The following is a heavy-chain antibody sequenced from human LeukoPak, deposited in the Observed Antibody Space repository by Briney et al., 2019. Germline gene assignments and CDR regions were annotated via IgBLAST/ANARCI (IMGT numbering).Heavy chain of an antibody. Sequence: GGSLRLSCAASGFTFNTYSMNWVRQAPGKGLEWVSFISSFGSYIYYADSVKGRFTISRDNAKSSLYLQMNSLRGDDTAVYYCARGIFDPWGQGTLVTVSS. V-gene: IGHV3-21*01. CDR1: GFTFNTYS. J-gene: IGHJ5*02. CDR2: ISSFGSYI. CDR3: ARGIFDP.